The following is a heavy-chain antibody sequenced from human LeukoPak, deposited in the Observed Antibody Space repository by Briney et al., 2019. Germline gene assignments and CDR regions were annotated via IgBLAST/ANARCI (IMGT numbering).Heavy chain of an antibody. Sequence: ASVKVPCKASGYTFITYGITWVRQAPGQGLEWMGWISPYNGNTNYAQNFQGRVTITTDTSATTVYMELRSLRSDDTAVYYCARGQPKFGELFAPLDYWGQGTLVTVSS. V-gene: IGHV1-18*01. CDR2: ISPYNGNT. J-gene: IGHJ4*02. CDR3: ARGQPKFGELFAPLDY. D-gene: IGHD3-10*01. CDR1: GYTFITYG.